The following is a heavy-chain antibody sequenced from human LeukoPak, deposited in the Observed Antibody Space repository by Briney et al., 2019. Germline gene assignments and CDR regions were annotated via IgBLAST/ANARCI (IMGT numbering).Heavy chain of an antibody. CDR3: AKTSPLNYGSGHRPYDY. V-gene: IGHV3-23*01. CDR2: ISGSGGST. CDR1: GFTFSSYA. D-gene: IGHD3-10*01. J-gene: IGHJ4*02. Sequence: TGGSLRPSCAASGFTFSSYAMSWVRQAPGKGLEWVSAISGSGGSTYYADSVKGRFTISRDNSKNTLYLQMNSLRAEDTAVYYCAKTSPLNYGSGHRPYDYWGQGTLVTVSS.